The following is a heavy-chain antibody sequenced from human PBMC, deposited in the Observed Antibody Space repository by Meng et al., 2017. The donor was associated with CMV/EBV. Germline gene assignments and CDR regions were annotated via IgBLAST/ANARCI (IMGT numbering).Heavy chain of an antibody. D-gene: IGHD2-2*01. J-gene: IGHJ3*02. CDR1: GFTISSYW. CDR3: ARESVVIQALGRAFDI. CDR2: IKQDGSEK. Sequence: GGSLRLSCAASGFTISSYWMSWVRQAPGKGLEWVANIKQDGSEKYYVDSVKGRFTISRDNAKNSLYLQMNSLRAEDTAVYYCARESVVIQALGRAFDIWGQGIMVTVSS. V-gene: IGHV3-7*01.